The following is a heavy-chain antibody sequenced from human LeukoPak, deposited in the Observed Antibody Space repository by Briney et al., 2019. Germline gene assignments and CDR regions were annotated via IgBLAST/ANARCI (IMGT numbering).Heavy chain of an antibody. V-gene: IGHV3-23*01. CDR1: GFTFSNYA. D-gene: IGHD4-17*01. Sequence: GGSLRLSCAASGFTFSNYAMGWVRQAPGKGLEWVSAISGSGGSTYNADSVKGRFTISRDNSKNTLYLQMNSLRAEDTAVYYCAKGPGLFYGDYVRYFDYWGQGTLVTVSS. J-gene: IGHJ4*02. CDR3: AKGPGLFYGDYVRYFDY. CDR2: ISGSGGST.